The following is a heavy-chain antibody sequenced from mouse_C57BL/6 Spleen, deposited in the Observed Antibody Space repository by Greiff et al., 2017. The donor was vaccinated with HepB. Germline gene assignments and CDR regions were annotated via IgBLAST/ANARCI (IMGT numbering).Heavy chain of an antibody. CDR3: ARGDLLRYFDV. D-gene: IGHD2-1*01. J-gene: IGHJ1*03. Sequence: EVQLQQSGPGLVKPSQSLSLTCSVTGYSITSGYYWNWIRQFPGNKLEWMGYISYDGSNNYNPSLKNRISITRDTSKNQFFLKLNSVTTEDTATYYCARGDLLRYFDVWGTGTTVTVSS. CDR1: GYSITSGYY. CDR2: ISYDGSN. V-gene: IGHV3-6*01.